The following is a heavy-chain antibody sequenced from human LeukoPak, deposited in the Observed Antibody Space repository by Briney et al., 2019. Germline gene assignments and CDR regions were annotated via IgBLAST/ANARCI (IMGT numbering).Heavy chain of an antibody. CDR1: GFTFSSYS. Sequence: GGSLRLSCAASGFTFSSYSMNWVRQAPGKGLEWVSYISSSSSTIYYADSVKGRFTISRDNAKNSLYLQMNSLRAEDTAVYYCARAMTTVTPGAFDYWGQGTLVTVSS. CDR3: ARAMTTVTPGAFDY. D-gene: IGHD4-17*01. J-gene: IGHJ4*02. V-gene: IGHV3-48*04. CDR2: ISSSSSTI.